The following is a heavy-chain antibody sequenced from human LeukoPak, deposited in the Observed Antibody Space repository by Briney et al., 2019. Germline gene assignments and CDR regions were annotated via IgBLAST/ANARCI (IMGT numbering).Heavy chain of an antibody. CDR1: GGAFSSYA. V-gene: IGHV1-69*13. CDR3: ARLGYYYGKNWFDP. J-gene: IGHJ5*02. Sequence: SVKVSCKASGGAFSSYAISWVRQAPGQGLEWTGGIIPIFGTANYAQKFQGRVTITADESTSTAYMELSSLRSEDTAVYYCARLGYYYGKNWFDPWGQGTLVTVSS. CDR2: IIPIFGTA. D-gene: IGHD3-22*01.